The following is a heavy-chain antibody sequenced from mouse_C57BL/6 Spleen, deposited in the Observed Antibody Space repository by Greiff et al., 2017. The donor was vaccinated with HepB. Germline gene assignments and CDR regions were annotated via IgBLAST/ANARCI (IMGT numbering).Heavy chain of an antibody. CDR3: AREGLRGYFDV. D-gene: IGHD2-4*01. CDR2: ISGGGGNT. V-gene: IGHV5-9*01. J-gene: IGHJ1*03. CDR1: GFTFSSYT. Sequence: EVKLMESGGGLVKPGGSLKLSCAASGFTFSSYTMSWVRQTPEKRLEWVATISGGGGNTYYPDSVKGRFTISRDNAKNTLYLQMSSLRSEDTALYYCAREGLRGYFDVWGTGTTVTVSS.